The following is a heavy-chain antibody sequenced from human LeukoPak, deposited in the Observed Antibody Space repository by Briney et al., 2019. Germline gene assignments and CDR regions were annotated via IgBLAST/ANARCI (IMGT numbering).Heavy chain of an antibody. CDR2: ISGSAGST. CDR1: GFTFASYA. J-gene: IGHJ4*02. Sequence: GGSLRLSCAASGFTFASYAMSWVRQAPGKGLEWVSVISGSAGSTYYADSVKGRFTISRDNSKNTLYLQLNGLRAEDAAVYFCAKDRPPGSGWYYFDYWGQGTLVTVSS. V-gene: IGHV3-23*01. CDR3: AKDRPPGSGWYYFDY. D-gene: IGHD6-19*01.